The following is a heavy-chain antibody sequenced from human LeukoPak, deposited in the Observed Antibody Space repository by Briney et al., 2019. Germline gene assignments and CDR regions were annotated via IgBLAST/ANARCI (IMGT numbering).Heavy chain of an antibody. J-gene: IGHJ4*02. D-gene: IGHD6-13*01. Sequence: PGGSLRLSCAASGFTFSSYWMHWVRHAPGKGLVWVSRINSDGSSTSYADSVKGRFTISRDNAKNTLYLQMNSLRAEDTAVYYCARETKTGGSSWYYFDYWGQGTLVTVSS. V-gene: IGHV3-74*01. CDR2: INSDGSST. CDR3: ARETKTGGSSWYYFDY. CDR1: GFTFSSYW.